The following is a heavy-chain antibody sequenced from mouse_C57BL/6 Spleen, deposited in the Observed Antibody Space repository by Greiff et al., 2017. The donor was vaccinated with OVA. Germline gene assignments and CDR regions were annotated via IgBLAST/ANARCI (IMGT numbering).Heavy chain of an antibody. D-gene: IGHD1-1*01. CDR1: GYTFTSYW. CDR3: ARGEIYYYGSSSFAY. CDR2: IYPGSGST. J-gene: IGHJ3*01. V-gene: IGHV1-55*01. Sequence: VQLQQPGAELVKPGASVKMSCKASGYTFTSYWITWVKQRPGQGLEWIGDIYPGSGSTNYNEKFKSKATLTVDTSSSTAYMQLSSLTSEDSAVYYCARGEIYYYGSSSFAYWGQGTLVTVSA.